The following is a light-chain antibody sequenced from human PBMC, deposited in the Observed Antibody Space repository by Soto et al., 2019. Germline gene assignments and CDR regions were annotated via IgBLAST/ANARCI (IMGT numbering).Light chain of an antibody. V-gene: IGLV2-14*01. CDR3: SSYTSSSTEV. CDR1: SSDVGGYNY. Sequence: QSVLTQPASVSGSPGQSITISCTGTSSDVGGYNYVSWYQQHPGKAPKLMIYEVSTRPSGVSNRFSGSKSGNTASLTISGLQADDEADYYCSSYTSSSTEVFGTGTKLTVL. J-gene: IGLJ1*01. CDR2: EVS.